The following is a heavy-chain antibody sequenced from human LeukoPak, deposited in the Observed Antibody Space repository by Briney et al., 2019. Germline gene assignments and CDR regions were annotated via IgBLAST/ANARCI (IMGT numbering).Heavy chain of an antibody. Sequence: SETLSLTCSVSGGSISSSPYYWGWIRQPPGKGLEWLGSVYYSGNTHYNPSFMSRVTISSDTSKHRFSLKLTAVTAADTATYYCARHVDLWGQDYTFRRAFDVLGQGAVVTVSS. V-gene: IGHV4-39*01. CDR3: ARHVDLWGQDYTFRRAFDV. CDR2: VYYSGNT. CDR1: GGSISSSPYY. J-gene: IGHJ3*01. D-gene: IGHD3-3*01.